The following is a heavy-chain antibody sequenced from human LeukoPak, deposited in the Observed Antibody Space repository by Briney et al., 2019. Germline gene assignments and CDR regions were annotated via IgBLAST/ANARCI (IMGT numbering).Heavy chain of an antibody. CDR3: ASASSHRIAAGGDY. V-gene: IGHV3-74*01. Sequence: GGSLTLSCAASGFPFSNYWMHWVRQAPGKGLVWVSRINTDGSGKNYADSVKGRFTISRDNAKSTLYLQMNSLRAEDTAVYCCASASSHRIAAGGDYWGQGALVTVSS. J-gene: IGHJ4*02. D-gene: IGHD6-25*01. CDR1: GFPFSNYW. CDR2: INTDGSGK.